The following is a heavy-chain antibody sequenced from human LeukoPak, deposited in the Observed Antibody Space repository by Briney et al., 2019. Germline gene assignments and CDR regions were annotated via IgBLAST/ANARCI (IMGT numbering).Heavy chain of an antibody. CDR3: TSPGPRCSGSYYDRSDY. CDR2: IRSKANSYAT. CDR1: GLTLSGSA. V-gene: IGHV3-73*01. J-gene: IGHJ4*02. D-gene: IGHD1-26*01. Sequence: GGSLRLSCAASGLTLSGSAMHWVPQASGKGLKWVGRIRSKANSYATAYAASVKGRFTISRDDSKNTAYLQMNSLKTEDTAVYYCTSPGPRCSGSYYDRSDYWGQGTLVTVSS.